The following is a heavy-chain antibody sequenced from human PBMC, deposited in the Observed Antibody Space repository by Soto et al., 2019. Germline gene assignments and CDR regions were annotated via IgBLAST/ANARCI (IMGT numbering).Heavy chain of an antibody. CDR2: ISGSGT. CDR1: GFTFSIYA. Sequence: EVQVFESGGGLVQPGGSLRLSCTASGFTFSIYAMSWVRHAPGQGLEWVSGISGSGTRYADSVKGRFTISRDNSKNTLYLQMNSLRADDTAVYYCAKVHGSGWFIDYWGQGTLVTVSS. CDR3: AKVHGSGWFIDY. D-gene: IGHD6-19*01. J-gene: IGHJ4*02. V-gene: IGHV3-23*01.